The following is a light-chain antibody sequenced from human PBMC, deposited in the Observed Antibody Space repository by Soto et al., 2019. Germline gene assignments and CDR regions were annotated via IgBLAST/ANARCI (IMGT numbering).Light chain of an antibody. J-gene: IGLJ2*01. CDR1: SSDVGGYDY. V-gene: IGLV2-8*01. CDR2: EVN. Sequence: QSALTQPPSASGSPGQSVTISCTGTSSDVGGYDYVSWYQQHPGKAPKLIIYEVNKWPSGVPDRFSGSKSGNTASLTVSGPQAEDEADYYCSSYAGSNNVVFGGGTKLTVL. CDR3: SSYAGSNNVV.